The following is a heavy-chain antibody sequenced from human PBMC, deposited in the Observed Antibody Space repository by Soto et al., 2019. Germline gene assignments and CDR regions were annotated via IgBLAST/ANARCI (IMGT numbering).Heavy chain of an antibody. V-gene: IGHV3-30*18. Sequence: QVQLVESGGGVVQPGRSLRLSCAASGFTFSSYGMHWVRQAPGEGLEWVVVISYDGSIQYYTDSAKGRFTISRDNSKSTLYLQMNSLRAEDTAVYYCAKEIRAYSNSWSFDYWGQGTLVTVSS. CDR2: ISYDGSIQ. CDR1: GFTFSSYG. D-gene: IGHD4-4*01. CDR3: AKEIRAYSNSWSFDY. J-gene: IGHJ4*02.